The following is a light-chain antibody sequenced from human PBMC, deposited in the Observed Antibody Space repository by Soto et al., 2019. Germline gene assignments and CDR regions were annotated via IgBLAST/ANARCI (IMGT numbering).Light chain of an antibody. V-gene: IGKV3-15*01. J-gene: IGKJ5*01. CDR2: GAS. CDR1: QSIRSN. CDR3: QHFRA. Sequence: EILMTQSPDTLALSAGEGATLSCRVSQSIRSNVAWYQQRPGQAPRLLMYGASTRADGIPAWFTGSGSGTEFTLTISRVEHHDFAVYYCQHFRAFGQGTRLEIK.